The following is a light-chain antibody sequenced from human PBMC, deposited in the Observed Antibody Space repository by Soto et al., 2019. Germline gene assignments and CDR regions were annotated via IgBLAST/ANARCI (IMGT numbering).Light chain of an antibody. CDR3: NQTFTTPLT. CDR2: ATS. V-gene: IGKV1-39*01. Sequence: IQMAQSPSSLSASVGVRVTITCRASRNIDTYLSWYQQKAGKAPKLLIFATSTLQSGGPSRFSGSGSGTDFTLTISSLQPEDFGTYYCNQTFTTPLTFGGGTKVDIK. CDR1: RNIDTY. J-gene: IGKJ4*01.